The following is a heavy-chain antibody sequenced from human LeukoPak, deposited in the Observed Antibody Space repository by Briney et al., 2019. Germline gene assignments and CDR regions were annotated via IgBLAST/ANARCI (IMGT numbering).Heavy chain of an antibody. CDR1: GGSISSYY. CDR3: ARDSSVVVAATNDY. V-gene: IGHV4-59*01. Sequence: SETLSLTCTVSGGSISSYYWSWIRQPPGKGLEWIGYIYYSGSTNYNPSLKSRVTISVDTSKNQFSLKLSSVTAADTAVYYCARDSSVVVAATNDYWGQGTLVTVSS. J-gene: IGHJ4*02. CDR2: IYYSGST. D-gene: IGHD2-15*01.